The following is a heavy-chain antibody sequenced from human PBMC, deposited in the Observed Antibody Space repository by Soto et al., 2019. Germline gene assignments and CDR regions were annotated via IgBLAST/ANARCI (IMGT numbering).Heavy chain of an antibody. Sequence: QVQLVQSGAEVTKPGASVKVSCKASGYTFTSYYMHWLRQAPGQELECMGIINPSGGSTSYAQKFQGRVTMTRDTSTSTVYMELSSLRSEDTAVYYCASRILSGYDVWDAFDIWGQGTMVTVSS. J-gene: IGHJ3*02. CDR3: ASRILSGYDVWDAFDI. D-gene: IGHD5-12*01. V-gene: IGHV1-46*01. CDR2: INPSGGST. CDR1: GYTFTSYY.